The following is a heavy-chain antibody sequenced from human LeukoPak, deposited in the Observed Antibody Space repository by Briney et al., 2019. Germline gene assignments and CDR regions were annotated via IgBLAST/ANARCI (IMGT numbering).Heavy chain of an antibody. J-gene: IGHJ4*02. CDR1: GFTFSSYA. CDR2: ISYDGSNK. D-gene: IGHD6-6*01. V-gene: IGHV3-30*04. CDR3: VAPASSSTVYYFDY. Sequence: GGSLRLSCAASGFTFSSYAMHWVRQAPGKGLEWVAVISYDGSNKYYADSVRGRFTISRDNSKNTLYLQMSSLRAEDTAIYYCVAPASSSTVYYFDYWGQGTLVTVSS.